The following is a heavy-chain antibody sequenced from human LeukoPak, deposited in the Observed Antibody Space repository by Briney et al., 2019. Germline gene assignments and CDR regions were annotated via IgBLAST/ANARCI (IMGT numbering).Heavy chain of an antibody. V-gene: IGHV1-18*01. Sequence: GASVKVSCKASGYTFTSYGISWVRQAPGQGLEWMGWISAYNGNTNYAQKRQGRVTMTTDTSTSTAYMELRSLRSDDPAVYYCATTSRSSWPIYYFDYWGQGTLVTVSS. J-gene: IGHJ4*02. CDR3: ATTSRSSWPIYYFDY. CDR1: GYTFTSYG. CDR2: ISAYNGNT. D-gene: IGHD6-13*01.